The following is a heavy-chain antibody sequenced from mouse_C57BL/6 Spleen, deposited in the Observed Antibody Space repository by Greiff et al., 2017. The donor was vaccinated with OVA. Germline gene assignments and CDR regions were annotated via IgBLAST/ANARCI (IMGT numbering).Heavy chain of an antibody. CDR1: GYTFTSYW. Sequence: QVQLQQPGAELVRPGSSVKLSCKASGYTFTSYWMHWVKQRPIQGLEWIGNIDPSDSETHYNQKFKDKATLTVDKSSSTAYMQLSSLTSEDSAVYDCDRGYYGRFWYFDVWGTGTTVTVSS. CDR2: IDPSDSET. CDR3: DRGYYGRFWYFDV. J-gene: IGHJ1*03. V-gene: IGHV1-52*01. D-gene: IGHD1-1*01.